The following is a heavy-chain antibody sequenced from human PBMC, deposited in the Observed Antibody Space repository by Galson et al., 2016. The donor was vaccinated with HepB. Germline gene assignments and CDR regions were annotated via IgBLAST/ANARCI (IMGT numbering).Heavy chain of an antibody. CDR1: GFTFSDYY. D-gene: IGHD3-10*01. J-gene: IGHJ6*02. CDR3: GSGEDSYYYGLDD. Sequence: SLRLSCAASGFTFSDYYMSWIRQAPGKGLEWVSYITSSSSYTYYADSVKGRFTISRDNSKNSLYLQMNSLRAEDTAVYYCGSGEDSYYYGLDDWGQGTTVTVSS. CDR2: ITSSSSYT. V-gene: IGHV3-11*06.